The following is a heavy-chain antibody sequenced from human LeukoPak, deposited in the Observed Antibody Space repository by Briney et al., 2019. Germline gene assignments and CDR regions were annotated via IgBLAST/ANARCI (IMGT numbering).Heavy chain of an antibody. V-gene: IGHV5-51*01. Sequence: GESLKISCKGSGYSFTSYWIGWVRQMPGKGLEWMGIIYPGYSDTRYSPYFQGQLTISADKSISTAYLQWSSLKASDTAMYYCARHQGGNYDSSGYPDAFDIWGQGTMVTVSS. CDR1: GYSFTSYW. CDR3: ARHQGGNYDSSGYPDAFDI. D-gene: IGHD3-22*01. J-gene: IGHJ3*02. CDR2: IYPGYSDT.